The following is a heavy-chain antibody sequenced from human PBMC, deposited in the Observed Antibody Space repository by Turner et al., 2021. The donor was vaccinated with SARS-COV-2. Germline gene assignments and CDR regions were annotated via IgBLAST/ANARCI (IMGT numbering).Heavy chain of an antibody. CDR3: AREGNDSSGYWSGD. Sequence: EVQLVESGGGLVKPGGSLRCSCAASGFTFSSYSMNWVRQAPGKGLEWVASISSSSSYIYYADSVKGRFTISRDNAKNSLYLQMNSLRAEDTAVYYWAREGNDSSGYWSGDWGQGTLVTVSS. J-gene: IGHJ4*02. CDR2: ISSSSSYI. D-gene: IGHD3-22*01. V-gene: IGHV3-21*01. CDR1: GFTFSSYS.